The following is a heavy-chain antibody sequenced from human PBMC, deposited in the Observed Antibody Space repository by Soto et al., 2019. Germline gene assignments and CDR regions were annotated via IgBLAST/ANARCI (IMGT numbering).Heavy chain of an antibody. D-gene: IGHD6-6*01. CDR3: ARDRLIAARRFDYYYYGMDV. CDR2: TYYRSKWYN. V-gene: IGHV6-1*01. CDR1: GDSVSSNSAA. Sequence: SQTLSLTCAISGDSVSSNSAAWTWIRQSPSRGLELLGRTYYRSKWYNDYAVSVKSRITITPDTSTNQFSLQLNSVTPEDTAVYYCARDRLIAARRFDYYYYGMDVWGQGTTVTVSS. J-gene: IGHJ6*02.